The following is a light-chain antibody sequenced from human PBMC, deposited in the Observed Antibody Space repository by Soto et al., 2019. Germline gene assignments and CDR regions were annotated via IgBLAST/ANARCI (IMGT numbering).Light chain of an antibody. CDR2: AAS. Sequence: DIQLTQSPSVLSASVGDRVTITCRAIQGINSYLAWYQQKPGKVPKLLIYAASTLHSGVPSRFSGSGSGTEVTLTISSLQPEDFATYYCQQLNSYPRTFGQGTKVAIK. J-gene: IGKJ1*01. V-gene: IGKV1-9*01. CDR1: QGINSY. CDR3: QQLNSYPRT.